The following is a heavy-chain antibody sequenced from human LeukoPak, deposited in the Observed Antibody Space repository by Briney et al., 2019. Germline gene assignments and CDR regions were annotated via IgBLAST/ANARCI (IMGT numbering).Heavy chain of an antibody. CDR3: ARRNKERYCSRSSCPNWFDP. Sequence: GASLQISCTGSGYDFTSNWIAWVRQLPGKGLEWMRIIYPGDSDTKYSPSFQGQVTISADKSISTASLQWSSLKASDTAIYYCARRNKERYCSRSSCPNWFDPWGQGTLVTVSS. J-gene: IGHJ5*02. CDR1: GYDFTSNW. D-gene: IGHD2-15*01. V-gene: IGHV5-51*01. CDR2: IYPGDSDT.